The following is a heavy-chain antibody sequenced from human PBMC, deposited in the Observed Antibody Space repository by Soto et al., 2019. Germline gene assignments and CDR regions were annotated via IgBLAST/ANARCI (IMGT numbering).Heavy chain of an antibody. D-gene: IGHD2-2*01. CDR3: ARDRLVPYGYGMDV. CDR2: IWFDGSKK. Sequence: QMQLVESGGGVVQPGRSLRLSCAASGFTFRSYGIHWVRQAPGKGLEWVALIWFDGSKKYYVDSVKGRLAVSRDNSKNTLYLQMISLRVEDTAVYYCARDRLVPYGYGMDVWGQGTTVTVSS. V-gene: IGHV3-33*01. J-gene: IGHJ6*02. CDR1: GFTFRSYG.